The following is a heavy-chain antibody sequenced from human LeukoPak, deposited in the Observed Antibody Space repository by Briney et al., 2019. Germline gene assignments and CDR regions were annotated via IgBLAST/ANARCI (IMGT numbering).Heavy chain of an antibody. D-gene: IGHD1-7*01. CDR2: MNPNSGNT. CDR3: ARGLASNWNYLPGHWFDP. Sequence: ASVKVSCKASGYTCTSYDINWVRQATGQGLELMGWMNPNSGNTGYAQKFQGRGTITRNTSIRTAYLGLSSLRSEDTAVYYCARGLASNWNYLPGHWFDPWGQGTLVTVSS. J-gene: IGHJ5*02. CDR1: GYTCTSYD. V-gene: IGHV1-8*03.